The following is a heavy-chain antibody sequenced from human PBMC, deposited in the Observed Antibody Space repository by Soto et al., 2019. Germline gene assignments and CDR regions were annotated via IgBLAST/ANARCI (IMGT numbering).Heavy chain of an antibody. Sequence: QVQLMESGGGVVQPGTSLRLSCGASGFTFSSYGMHWVRQAPGNGLEWVAVIWHDGTNKYYADSVKGRFTISRDNSKNTLYMHMNSLRAEDTAVYYCARDFDMTTQDYYYNLDAWGQGTTVIVS. CDR1: GFTFSSYG. CDR2: IWHDGTNK. CDR3: ARDFDMTTQDYYYNLDA. J-gene: IGHJ6*02. V-gene: IGHV3-33*01. D-gene: IGHD3-9*01.